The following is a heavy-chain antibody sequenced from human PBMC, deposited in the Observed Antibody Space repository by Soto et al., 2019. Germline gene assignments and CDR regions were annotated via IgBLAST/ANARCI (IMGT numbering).Heavy chain of an antibody. Sequence: GGSMRLCCAASGFTFDDYAMHWVRQAPGKGLEWVSGISWNSGSIGYADSVKGRFTISRDNAKNSLYLQMNSLRAEDTALYYCAKDIRFDERFGEIDYWGQGTLVTVSS. CDR1: GFTFDDYA. CDR2: ISWNSGSI. CDR3: AKDIRFDERFGEIDY. J-gene: IGHJ4*02. V-gene: IGHV3-9*01. D-gene: IGHD3-10*01.